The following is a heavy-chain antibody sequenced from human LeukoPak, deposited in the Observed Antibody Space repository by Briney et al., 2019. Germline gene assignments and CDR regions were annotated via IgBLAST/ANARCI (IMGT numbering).Heavy chain of an antibody. CDR1: GFTFSSYW. V-gene: IGHV3-7*01. CDR2: IKQDGSEK. J-gene: IGHJ4*02. CDR3: ARTSAYCGGDCPSVFDY. Sequence: GGSLRLSCAASGFTFSSYWMSWVRQAPGKGVDWVANIKQDGSEKYYVDSVNGRFTISRENAKNSLYLQMNSLRAEDTAVYYCARTSAYCGGDCPSVFDYWGQGTLVTVSS. D-gene: IGHD2-21*02.